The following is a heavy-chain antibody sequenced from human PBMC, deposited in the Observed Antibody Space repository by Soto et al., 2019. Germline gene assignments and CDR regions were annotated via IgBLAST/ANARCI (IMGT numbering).Heavy chain of an antibody. V-gene: IGHV1-3*05. Sequence: QVQLVQSGAEEKKPGASVKVSCKASGYIFSNYALHWVRQAPGQRLEWMGWINAGKGNTKYSQKFQGRVTITRDTSASTVYMELSSLRSEDTAVYYCARDDYYDSSTNFDYWGQGTLVTVSS. D-gene: IGHD3-22*01. CDR3: ARDDYYDSSTNFDY. CDR1: GYIFSNYA. J-gene: IGHJ4*02. CDR2: INAGKGNT.